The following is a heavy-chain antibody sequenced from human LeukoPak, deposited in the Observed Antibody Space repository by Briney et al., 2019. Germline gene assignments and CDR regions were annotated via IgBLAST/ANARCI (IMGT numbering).Heavy chain of an antibody. CDR3: AELGITMIGGV. CDR2: ISSSSSYI. V-gene: IGHV3-21*01. CDR1: GFTFSSYG. Sequence: GGSLRLSCAASGFTFSSYGMSWVRQAPGKGLEWVSSISSSSSYIYYADSVKGRFTISRDNAKNSLYLQMNGLRAEDTAVYYCAELGITMIGGVWGKGTTVTISS. D-gene: IGHD3-10*02. J-gene: IGHJ6*04.